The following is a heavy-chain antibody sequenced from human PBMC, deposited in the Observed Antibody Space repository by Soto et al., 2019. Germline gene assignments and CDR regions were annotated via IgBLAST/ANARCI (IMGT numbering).Heavy chain of an antibody. CDR3: AKNGQPPYYYYGLDI. Sequence: ASVKVSCKASGHTFTRYGISWVRQAPGHGLEWMGWISGYNGDTNYAQKFQCRVSMTIDTSTTTAYMELRSMTSDDTAVYYCAKNGQPPYYYYGLDIWGQGTKVSVSS. V-gene: IGHV1-18*01. CDR2: ISGYNGDT. J-gene: IGHJ6*02. CDR1: GHTFTRYG. D-gene: IGHD2-8*01.